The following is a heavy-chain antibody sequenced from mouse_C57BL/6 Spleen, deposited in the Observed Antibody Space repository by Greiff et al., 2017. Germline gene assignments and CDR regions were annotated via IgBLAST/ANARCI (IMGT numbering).Heavy chain of an antibody. CDR1: GYAFSSYW. CDR2: IYPGDGDT. J-gene: IGHJ2*01. Sequence: QVQLQQSGAELVKPGASVKISCKASGYAFSSYWMNWVKQRPGKGLEWIGQIYPGDGDTNYNGKFKGKATLTADKSSSTAYMQLSSLTSEDSAVYFCARSTGTKGYFDYWGQGTTLTVSS. D-gene: IGHD4-1*01. V-gene: IGHV1-80*01. CDR3: ARSTGTKGYFDY.